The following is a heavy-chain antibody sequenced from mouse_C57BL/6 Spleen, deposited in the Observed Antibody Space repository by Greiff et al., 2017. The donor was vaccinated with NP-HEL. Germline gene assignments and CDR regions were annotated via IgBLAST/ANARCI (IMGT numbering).Heavy chain of an antibody. CDR1: GFTFSSYG. J-gene: IGHJ2*01. CDR3: ARQDGNNCDY. Sequence: DVHLVESGGDLVKPGGSLKLSCAASGFTFSSYGMSWVRQTPDKRLEWVATISSGGSYTYYPDSVKGRFTISRDNAKNTLYLQMSSLKSEDTAMYYCARQDGNNCDYWGQGTTLTVSS. CDR2: ISSGGSYT. D-gene: IGHD2-1*01. V-gene: IGHV5-6*01.